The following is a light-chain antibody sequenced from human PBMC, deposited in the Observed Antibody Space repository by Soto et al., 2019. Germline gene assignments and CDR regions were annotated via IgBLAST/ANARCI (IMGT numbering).Light chain of an antibody. CDR2: EVT. Sequence: QSALTQPPSASGSPGQSVTISCTGTSSDVGDYDYVSWYQQHPGKAPRLIIYEVTKRPSGVPDRFSGSKSGNTASLTISGLQAEDEADYYCCSYAGSFTWVFGGGTKLTVL. CDR3: CSYAGSFTWV. V-gene: IGLV2-8*01. J-gene: IGLJ3*02. CDR1: SSDVGDYDY.